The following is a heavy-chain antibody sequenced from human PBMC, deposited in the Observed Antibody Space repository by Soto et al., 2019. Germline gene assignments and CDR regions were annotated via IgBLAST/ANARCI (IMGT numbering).Heavy chain of an antibody. CDR3: SVITEGY. V-gene: IGHV3-23*01. CDR2: ISNIGGT. D-gene: IGHD3-16*02. J-gene: IGHJ4*02. CDR1: GLTFSNYG. Sequence: EVQLLESGGGLVEPGGSLRLSCAASGLTFSNYGINWVRQAPGRGLEWVSGISNIGGTYYTDSVKGRSTISRDNSKNTMYLQMNSLRAEDTAVYYCSVITEGYWGQGILVTVSS.